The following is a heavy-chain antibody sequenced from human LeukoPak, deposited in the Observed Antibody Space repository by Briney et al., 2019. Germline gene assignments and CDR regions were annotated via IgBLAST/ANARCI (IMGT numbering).Heavy chain of an antibody. V-gene: IGHV3-7*03. CDR3: ARDQATDYFDY. J-gene: IGHJ4*02. Sequence: GGSLRLSCAASGFTFSSYWVSWVRQAPGKGLEGVANIKQDGSEKYYVDSVKGRFTISRDNAKNSLYLQMNSLRAEDTAVYYCARDQATDYFDYWGQGTLVTVSS. D-gene: IGHD5-12*01. CDR1: GFTFSSYW. CDR2: IKQDGSEK.